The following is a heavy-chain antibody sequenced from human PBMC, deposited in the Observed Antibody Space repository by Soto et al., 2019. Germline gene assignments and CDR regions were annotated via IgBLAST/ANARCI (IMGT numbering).Heavy chain of an antibody. D-gene: IGHD6-19*01. Sequence: GGSLRLSCAASGFIASSHYMSWVRQAPGKGLEWVSLIYNVGTTSYADSVKGRFTISRDNAKNTLYLQMNNLRAEDTAVYYCARDPGAYSSGWHWFDPWGQGTLVTVSS. CDR3: ARDPGAYSSGWHWFDP. CDR1: GFIASSHY. V-gene: IGHV3-53*01. J-gene: IGHJ5*02. CDR2: IYNVGTT.